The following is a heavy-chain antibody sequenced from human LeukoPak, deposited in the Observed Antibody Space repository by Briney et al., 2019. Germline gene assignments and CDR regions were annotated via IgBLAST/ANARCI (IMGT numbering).Heavy chain of an antibody. CDR2: MNPNSGNT. CDR1: GYTFTSYD. J-gene: IGHJ2*01. V-gene: IGHV1-8*01. Sequence: ASVKVSCKASGYTFTSYDINWVRQATGQGLEWMGWMNPNSGNTGYAQKFQGRVTMTRNTSISTAYMELSSLRSEDTAVYYCARGRLGATAMYFDPWGRGTLVTVSS. CDR3: ARGRLGATAMYFDP. D-gene: IGHD1-26*01.